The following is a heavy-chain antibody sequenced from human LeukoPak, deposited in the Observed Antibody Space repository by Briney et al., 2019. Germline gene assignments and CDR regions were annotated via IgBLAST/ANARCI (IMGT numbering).Heavy chain of an antibody. Sequence: GGSLRLSCAVSGFSVSTYGMSGVRQVPGKGLQWVSAISVSGDTTWYADSVKGRFIISRDNSKNTLYLQMHSLRAEDTAVYYCAQGYSSGWYPSWGQGTLVTVSS. CDR3: AQGYSSGWYPS. V-gene: IGHV3-23*01. D-gene: IGHD6-19*01. CDR1: GFSVSTYG. J-gene: IGHJ5*02. CDR2: ISVSGDTT.